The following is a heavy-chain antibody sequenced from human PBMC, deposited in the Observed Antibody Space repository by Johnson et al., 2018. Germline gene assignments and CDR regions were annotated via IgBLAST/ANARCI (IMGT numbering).Heavy chain of an antibody. CDR3: ARRKQLVRSDAFDI. Sequence: QVQLVESGAEVKKPGASVKVSCKASGYTFTSYDINWVRQATGQGLEWMGWMNPNSGNTGYAQKFQGRVTMTRNTSISTAYMELSSLRSEDTAVYYLARRKQLVRSDAFDIWGQGTMVTVSS. CDR2: MNPNSGNT. CDR1: GYTFTSYD. V-gene: IGHV1-8*01. J-gene: IGHJ3*02. D-gene: IGHD6-13*01.